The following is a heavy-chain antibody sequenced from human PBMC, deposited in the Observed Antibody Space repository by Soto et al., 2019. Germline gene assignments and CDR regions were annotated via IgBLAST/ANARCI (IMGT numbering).Heavy chain of an antibody. CDR3: ARGGSESDY. V-gene: IGHV3-7*01. D-gene: IGHD3-16*01. CDR1: GFTFSYYW. CDR2: IKQDGGEK. J-gene: IGHJ4*02. Sequence: EVQLVESGGDLVQPGGSLRLSCAASGFTFSYYWMSWVRQAPGKGLEWVANIKQDGGEKNYVDSVKGRFSISRDNAKNSLYLQMNSPRADDTAMYYCARGGSESDYWGQGTLVTVAS.